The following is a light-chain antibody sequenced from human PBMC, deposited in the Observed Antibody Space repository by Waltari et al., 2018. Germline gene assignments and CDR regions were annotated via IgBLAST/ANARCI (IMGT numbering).Light chain of an antibody. V-gene: IGKV1-39*01. CDR2: AAS. Sequence: DIQMTQSQSSLSASVGDRVTITCRASQSISTYLNWYQHKPGKAPKVLIYAASSLKSGVPSKFSGSRSGTDFTLTISSLQPEDFATYYCQQSYSAPYTFGQGTKVEIK. CDR1: QSISTY. J-gene: IGKJ2*01. CDR3: QQSYSAPYT.